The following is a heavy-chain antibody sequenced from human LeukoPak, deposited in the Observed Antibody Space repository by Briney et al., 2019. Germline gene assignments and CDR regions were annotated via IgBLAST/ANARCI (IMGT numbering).Heavy chain of an antibody. CDR3: ARRELGILYYFDY. CDR1: GYSFTNYW. J-gene: IGHJ4*02. CDR2: IYPSDSDT. D-gene: IGHD7-27*01. Sequence: GEFLKISCKGSGYSFTNYWIGWVRQMPGKGLEWMGIIYPSDSDTTYSPSFQGQVTISADKSISTAYLQWSSLKASDTAMYYCARRELGILYYFDYWGQGTLVTVSS. V-gene: IGHV5-51*01.